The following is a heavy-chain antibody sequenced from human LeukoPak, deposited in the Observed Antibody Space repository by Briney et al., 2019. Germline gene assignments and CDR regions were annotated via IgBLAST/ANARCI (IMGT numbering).Heavy chain of an antibody. CDR2: INHSGST. Sequence: SETLSLTCAVYGGSFSGYYWSWIRQPPGKGLEWIGEINHSGSTNYNPSLKSRVTISVDTSKNQFSLKLSSVTAADTAVYYCARHYWGSGSYSYYFDYWGQGTLVTVSS. CDR1: GGSFSGYY. J-gene: IGHJ4*02. D-gene: IGHD3-10*01. V-gene: IGHV4-34*01. CDR3: ARHYWGSGSYSYYFDY.